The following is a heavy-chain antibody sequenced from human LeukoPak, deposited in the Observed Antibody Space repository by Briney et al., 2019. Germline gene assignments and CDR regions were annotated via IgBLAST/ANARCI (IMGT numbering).Heavy chain of an antibody. CDR1: GFTFSSYA. CDR3: AKDAPTYNWGFYYFDY. J-gene: IGHJ4*02. Sequence: GGSLRLSCAASGFTFSSYAMSWVRQAPGKGLEWVSAISGSGGSTYYADSVKGRFTISRDNSKNTLYLQMNSLRAEDTAVYYCAKDAPTYNWGFYYFDYWGQGTLVTVSS. V-gene: IGHV3-23*01. CDR2: ISGSGGST. D-gene: IGHD1-20*01.